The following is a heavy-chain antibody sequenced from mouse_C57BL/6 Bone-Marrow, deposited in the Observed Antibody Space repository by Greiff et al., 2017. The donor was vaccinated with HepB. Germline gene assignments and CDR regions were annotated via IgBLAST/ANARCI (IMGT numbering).Heavy chain of an antibody. CDR1: GFTFSDYG. CDR2: ISSGSSTI. CDR3: ARGLLYYYAMDY. V-gene: IGHV5-17*01. J-gene: IGHJ4*01. D-gene: IGHD2-3*01. Sequence: EVKLMESGGGLVKPGGSLKLSCAASGFTFSDYGMHWVRQAPEKGLEWVAYISSGSSTIYYADTVKGRFTISRDNAKNTLFLQMTSLRSEDTAMYYCARGLLYYYAMDYWGQGTSVTVSS.